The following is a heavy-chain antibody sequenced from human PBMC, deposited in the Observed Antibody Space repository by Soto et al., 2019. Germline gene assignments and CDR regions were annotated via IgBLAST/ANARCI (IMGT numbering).Heavy chain of an antibody. J-gene: IGHJ1*01. V-gene: IGHV1-18*01. CDR1: GYTFTSYG. Sequence: QVQLVQSGAEVKKPGASVKVSCKASGYTFTSYGISWVRQAPGQGLEWMGWISAYNGNTNYAQKLQGRVTMTTDTSTSTAYMELRRLRSDDTDVYYCAGDPQSYGEPEYFQHWGQGTLVTVSS. CDR2: ISAYNGNT. CDR3: AGDPQSYGEPEYFQH. D-gene: IGHD4-17*01.